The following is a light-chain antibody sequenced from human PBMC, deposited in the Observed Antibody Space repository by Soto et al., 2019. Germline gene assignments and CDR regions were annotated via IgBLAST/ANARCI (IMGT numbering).Light chain of an antibody. J-gene: IGLJ2*01. CDR2: EVS. CDR1: SSDY. V-gene: IGLV2-14*01. CDR3: SSYTRSTLL. Sequence: QSALTQPASVSGSPGQSITISCTGTSSDYVSWYQQHPDKAPKLMIYEVSNRPSGVSDRFSGSKSANTASLTISGLQAEDKANYYCSSYTRSTLLFGGGTKLTVL.